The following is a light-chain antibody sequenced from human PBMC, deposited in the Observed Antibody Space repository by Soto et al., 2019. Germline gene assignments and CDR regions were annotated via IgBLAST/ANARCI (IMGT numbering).Light chain of an antibody. CDR2: GAS. Sequence: EIVMTQSPATLSVSPGERATLSCRASQSVSSNLAWYQQKPGQAPRLLIYGASTRATGIQARFSGSGYGTELTLTISLLQSEDFAVYYCQQYNNWPPVTFGQGTKLEIK. V-gene: IGKV3-15*01. J-gene: IGKJ2*01. CDR1: QSVSSN. CDR3: QQYNNWPPVT.